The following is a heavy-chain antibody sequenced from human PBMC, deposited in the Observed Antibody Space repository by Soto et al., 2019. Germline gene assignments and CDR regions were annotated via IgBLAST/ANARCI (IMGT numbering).Heavy chain of an antibody. J-gene: IGHJ4*02. V-gene: IGHV3-74*01. CDR2: MYTDASSA. Sequence: PWGSLRLSCAASGLTFSSYWMHWVRQAPGKGLVWVSRMYTDASSATYADSVKGRFTISRDNAKNTLFLQIDSLRTEDTAVYYCVRGNSGYGNFDYWGEGTLVTVSS. D-gene: IGHD5-12*01. CDR1: GLTFSSYW. CDR3: VRGNSGYGNFDY.